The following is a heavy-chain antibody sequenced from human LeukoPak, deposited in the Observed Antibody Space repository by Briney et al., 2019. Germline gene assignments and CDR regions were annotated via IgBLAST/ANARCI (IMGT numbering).Heavy chain of an antibody. V-gene: IGHV1-46*01. Sequence: GASVKVSCKASGYTFTSSYMHWVRQAPGQGLEWMGIINPSGGNTTYAQKLQGRVTMTTDTSTSTAYMELRSLRSDDTAVYYCARDVGVAAAGTSDYWGQGTLVTVSS. J-gene: IGHJ4*02. D-gene: IGHD6-13*01. CDR2: INPSGGNT. CDR3: ARDVGVAAAGTSDY. CDR1: GYTFTSSY.